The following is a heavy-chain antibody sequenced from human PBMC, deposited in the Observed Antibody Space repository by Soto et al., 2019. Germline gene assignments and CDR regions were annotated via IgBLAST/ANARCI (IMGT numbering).Heavy chain of an antibody. V-gene: IGHV1-46*03. D-gene: IGHD5-12*01. CDR1: GYTFTSYY. CDR2: INPSGGST. Sequence: QVQLVQSGAEVKKPGASVKVSCKASGYTFTSYYMHWVRQAPGQGLEWMGIINPSGGSTSYAQKFQGRVTFTSDTSTSTVYMELSSLRSEDTAVYYCARGFKDIVATITPSVDYWCQGTLVTVSS. J-gene: IGHJ4*02. CDR3: ARGFKDIVATITPSVDY.